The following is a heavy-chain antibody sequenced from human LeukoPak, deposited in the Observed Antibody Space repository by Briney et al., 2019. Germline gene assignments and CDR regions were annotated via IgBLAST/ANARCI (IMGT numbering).Heavy chain of an antibody. CDR3: ARRAPGYCITTSCPDTYYYYYYMDV. Sequence: GGSLRLSCAASGFAFSSSWMSWVRQAPGKGLEWVANIKQDGSETYYVDSLKGRFTVPRDNAKNSVYLQMNNLRAEDTAVYYCARRAPGYCITTSCPDTYYYYYYMDVWGKGTTVTVSS. D-gene: IGHD2-2*01. V-gene: IGHV3-7*01. J-gene: IGHJ6*03. CDR2: IKQDGSET. CDR1: GFAFSSSW.